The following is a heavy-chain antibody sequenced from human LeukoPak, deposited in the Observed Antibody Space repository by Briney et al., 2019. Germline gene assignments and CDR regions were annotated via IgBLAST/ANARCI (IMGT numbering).Heavy chain of an antibody. CDR3: ARRRITIFGVVYYGMDV. J-gene: IGHJ6*02. CDR2: MNPNSGNT. CDR1: GYTFTSYD. V-gene: IGHV1-8*01. D-gene: IGHD3-3*01. Sequence: ASVKVSCKASGYTFTSYDINWVRQATGQGLEWMGWMNPNSGNTGYAQKFQGRVTMTRNTSISTAYMELGSLRSEDTAVYYCARRRITIFGVVYYGMDVWGQGTTVTVSS.